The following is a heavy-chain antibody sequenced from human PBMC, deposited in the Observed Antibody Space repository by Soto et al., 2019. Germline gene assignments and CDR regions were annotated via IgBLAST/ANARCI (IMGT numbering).Heavy chain of an antibody. D-gene: IGHD5-12*01. CDR3: GRIRRGYGYTFGY. Sequence: EVQLVESGGVSVQPGGSLRLSCAASGFSLSNYWMHWVRQAPGKGLVWVSRINIDGSTTTYADSVKGRFTISRDNAKNTLYLQMNSLRDEDTAVYYCGRIRRGYGYTFGYLGQGTLVNVSS. CDR1: GFSLSNYW. V-gene: IGHV3-74*01. CDR2: INIDGSTT. J-gene: IGHJ4*02.